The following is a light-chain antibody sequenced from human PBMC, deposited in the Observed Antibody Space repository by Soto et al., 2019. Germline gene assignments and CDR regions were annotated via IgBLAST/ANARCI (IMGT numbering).Light chain of an antibody. CDR1: SSDVGGYNY. CDR2: DVS. J-gene: IGLJ1*01. Sequence: QSVLTQPASVAGSPGQSITICGTGTSSDVGGYNYVSWYQQHPGKAPKLMIYDVSNRPSGVSNRFSGSKSGNTASLTISGLQAEDEADYYCSSYTSSSTLYYVFGTGTKVTVL. V-gene: IGLV2-14*01. CDR3: SSYTSSSTLYYV.